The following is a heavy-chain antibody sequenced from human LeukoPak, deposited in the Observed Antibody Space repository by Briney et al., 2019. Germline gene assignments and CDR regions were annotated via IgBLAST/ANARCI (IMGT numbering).Heavy chain of an antibody. Sequence: GESLKISCKCSGYSFTSYWSGWVRQMPGKGLEWMGIIYPGDSDTSYSPSVQGQVTISAGKSISTAYLQWSSLKASDTAMYYCARLVGDTSPLGYCSGGSCYLYYFDYWGQGTLVTVSS. V-gene: IGHV5-51*01. J-gene: IGHJ4*02. CDR3: ARLVGDTSPLGYCSGGSCYLYYFDY. CDR2: IYPGDSDT. CDR1: GYSFTSYW. D-gene: IGHD2-15*01.